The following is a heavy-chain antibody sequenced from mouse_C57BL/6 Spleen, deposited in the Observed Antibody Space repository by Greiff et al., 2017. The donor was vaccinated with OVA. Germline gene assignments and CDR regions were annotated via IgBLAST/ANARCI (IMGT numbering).Heavy chain of an antibody. CDR1: GYAFSSYW. D-gene: IGHD2-3*01. V-gene: IGHV1-80*01. J-gene: IGHJ3*01. Sequence: VQVVESGAELVKPGASVKISYKASGYAFSSYWMNWVKQRPGKGLEWIGQIYPGDGDTNYNGKFKGKATLTADKSSSTAYMQLSSLTSEDSAVYFCAGGYYAWFAYWGQGTLVTVSA. CDR3: AGGYYAWFAY. CDR2: IYPGDGDT.